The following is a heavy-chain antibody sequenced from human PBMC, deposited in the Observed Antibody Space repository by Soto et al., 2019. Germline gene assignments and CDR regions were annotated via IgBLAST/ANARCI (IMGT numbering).Heavy chain of an antibody. CDR1: GFTVSSKY. V-gene: IGHV3-53*01. CDR3: GRDPWDY. J-gene: IGHJ4*02. Sequence: EVQLVQSGGGLIQPGGSLRLSCAASGFTVSSKYMSWVRLAPGKGLEWVSVIYAGGGTYYADSVKGRFTISRDNSKNTWYRKMNSLRVEDTAVYYCGRDPWDYWGQGTLVTVSS. CDR2: IYAGGGT.